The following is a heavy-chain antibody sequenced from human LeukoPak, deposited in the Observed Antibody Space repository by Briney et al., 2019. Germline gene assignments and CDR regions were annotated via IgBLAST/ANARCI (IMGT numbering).Heavy chain of an antibody. J-gene: IGHJ4*02. V-gene: IGHV1-46*01. CDR3: ARVLAGPLFDY. CDR2: INPSGGST. Sequence: ASVKVSCKASGYTFTSYYMHWVRQAPGQGLEWMGIINPSGGSTSYAQKFQGRVTMTRDMSTSTVYMELSSLRSEDTAVYYCARVLAGPLFDYWGQGTLVTVSS. D-gene: IGHD3-3*01. CDR1: GYTFTSYY.